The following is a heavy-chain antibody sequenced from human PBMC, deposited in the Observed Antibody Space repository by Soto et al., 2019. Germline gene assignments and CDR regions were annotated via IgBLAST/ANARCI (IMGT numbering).Heavy chain of an antibody. CDR1: GDSVGSGSDY. CDR2: IYYTEPT. J-gene: IGHJ4*02. CDR3: ARTTSRKYFDQ. Sequence: QVQLQESGPGLVRPSETLSLICSVSGDSVGSGSDYWSWIRQPPGKGLEWIGYIYYTEPTNYNPSLKGRVTISLDTSMNQVSLKMTSVTAADTALYYCARTTSRKYFDQWCQGTAVTVSS. V-gene: IGHV4-61*01. D-gene: IGHD4-17*01.